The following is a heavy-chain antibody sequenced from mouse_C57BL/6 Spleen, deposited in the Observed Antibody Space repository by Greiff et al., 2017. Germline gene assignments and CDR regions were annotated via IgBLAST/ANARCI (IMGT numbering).Heavy chain of an antibody. CDR3: ARETKGADWYVDV. J-gene: IGHJ1*03. Sequence: EVQLVESEGGLVQPGSSMKLSCTASGFTFSDYYMPWVRQVPEKGLEWVANINYDGSSTYYLDSLKSRFIISRDNAKNILYLQISSLKSEDTATYYCARETKGADWYVDVWGTGTTVTVSS. V-gene: IGHV5-16*01. CDR1: GFTFSDYY. CDR2: INYDGSST.